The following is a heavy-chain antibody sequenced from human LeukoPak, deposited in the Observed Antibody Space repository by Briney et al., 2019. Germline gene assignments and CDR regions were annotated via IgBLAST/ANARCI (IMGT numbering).Heavy chain of an antibody. V-gene: IGHV3-21*01. CDR3: ARVYDSSGYLPAFGY. D-gene: IGHD3-22*01. J-gene: IGHJ4*02. CDR2: ISSSSSYI. CDR1: GFTFSSYS. Sequence: GGSLRLSCAATGFTFSSYSMNWVRQAPGKGMEWVSSISSSSSYIYYADSVKGRFTISRDNAKNSLYLQMNSLRAEDTAVYYCARVYDSSGYLPAFGYWGQGTLVTVSS.